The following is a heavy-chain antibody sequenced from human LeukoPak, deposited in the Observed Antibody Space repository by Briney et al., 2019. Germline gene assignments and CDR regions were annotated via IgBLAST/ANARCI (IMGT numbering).Heavy chain of an antibody. CDR3: ARDISGGSHVFDI. CDR1: GGSISGYS. CDR2: IYYSGRT. D-gene: IGHD3-3*02. J-gene: IGHJ3*02. V-gene: IGHV4-59*08. Sequence: PSETLSLTCTVSGGSISGYSWNWIRQPPGKGLEWIGSIYYSGRTNYNPSLEGRVTISVDTSKNQFSLQLNSVTAADTAVYYCARDISGGSHVFDIWGQGTMVTVSS.